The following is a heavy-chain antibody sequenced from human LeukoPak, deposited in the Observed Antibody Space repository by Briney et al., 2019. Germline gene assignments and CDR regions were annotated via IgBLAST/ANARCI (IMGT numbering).Heavy chain of an antibody. CDR1: GQTATELS. CDR3: ATGQTRAVLVDTLHY. CDR2: FDPDVAER. V-gene: IGHV1-24*01. J-gene: IGHJ4*02. D-gene: IGHD3-3*01. Sequence: ASAKVSCKVSGQTATELSIHWVRQAPGKGLEWMGGFDPDVAERVYARKLQGRLTMTEDTSTDTAYMELSSLTSEDTAVYYCATGQTRAVLVDTLHYWGQGTLVTVSS.